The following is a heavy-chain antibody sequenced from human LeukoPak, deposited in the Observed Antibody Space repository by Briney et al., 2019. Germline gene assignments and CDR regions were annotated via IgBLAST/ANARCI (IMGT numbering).Heavy chain of an antibody. V-gene: IGHV3-33*06. Sequence: GRSLRLSCAASGFTFSSYGMHWVRQAPGKGLEWVAVIWYDGSNKYYADSVKGRFTISRGNSKNTLYLQMNSLRAEDTAVYYCAKDGGSSCPDYWGQGTLVTASS. J-gene: IGHJ4*02. D-gene: IGHD6-13*01. CDR1: GFTFSSYG. CDR2: IWYDGSNK. CDR3: AKDGGSSCPDY.